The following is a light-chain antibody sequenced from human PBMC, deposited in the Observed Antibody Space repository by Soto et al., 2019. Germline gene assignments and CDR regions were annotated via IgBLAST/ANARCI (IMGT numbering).Light chain of an antibody. J-gene: IGKJ1*01. CDR1: QNINSR. Sequence: ILMPPTPKTRSASIGDRVPITFRASQNINSRLAWYQQMPGKAPNLLIYDASSLESGVPSRFRGSGSETEFTLTISGLQPDDIATYYCQQFIDGCTFGQGSKVDIK. CDR2: DAS. CDR3: QQFIDGCT. V-gene: IGKV1-5*01.